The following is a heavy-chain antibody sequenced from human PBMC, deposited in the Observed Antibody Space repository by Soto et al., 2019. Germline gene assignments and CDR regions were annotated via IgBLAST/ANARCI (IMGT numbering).Heavy chain of an antibody. V-gene: IGHV3-30-3*01. Sequence: QVQLVESGGGVVQPGRSLRLSCAASGFTFSSYAMHWVRQVPGKGLEWVAVISYDGSNKYYADSVKGQFTISRDNSKNPLYLQMNSLRAEDTAVYYCAREMEQLVSDYYYGMDVWGQGTTVTVSS. CDR3: AREMEQLVSDYYYGMDV. J-gene: IGHJ6*02. D-gene: IGHD6-6*01. CDR2: ISYDGSNK. CDR1: GFTFSSYA.